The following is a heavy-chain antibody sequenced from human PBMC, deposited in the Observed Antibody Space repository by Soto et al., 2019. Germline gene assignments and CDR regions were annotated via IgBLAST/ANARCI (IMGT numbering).Heavy chain of an antibody. V-gene: IGHV3-74*01. J-gene: IGHJ3*02. D-gene: IGHD3-10*01. CDR1: GFTFSSYW. CDR2: INSDGSST. Sequence: GGSLRLSCAASGFTFSSYWMHWVRQAPGKGLVWVSRINSDGSSTSYADSVKGRFTISRDNAKNTLYLQMNSLRAEDTAVYYCARDLVVMWFGESLSPGAFDIWGQGTMVTVSS. CDR3: ARDLVVMWFGESLSPGAFDI.